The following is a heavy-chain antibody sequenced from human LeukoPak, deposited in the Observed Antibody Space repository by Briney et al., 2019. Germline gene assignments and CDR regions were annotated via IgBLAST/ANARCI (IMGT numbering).Heavy chain of an antibody. CDR3: ARELGYCSSTSCFNRFDP. J-gene: IGHJ5*02. D-gene: IGHD2-2*01. V-gene: IGHV4-30-4*01. CDR1: GGSISSGDYY. CDR2: IYYSGST. Sequence: SETLSLTCTVSGGSISSGDYYWSWIRQPPGKGLEWIGYIYYSGSTYYNPSLKSRVTISVDTSKNQFSLKLSSVTAADTAVYYCARELGYCSSTSCFNRFDPWGQGTLVTVSS.